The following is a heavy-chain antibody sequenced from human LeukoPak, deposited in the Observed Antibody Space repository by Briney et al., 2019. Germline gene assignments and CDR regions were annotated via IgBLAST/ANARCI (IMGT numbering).Heavy chain of an antibody. CDR3: ARDRVGATTNFDY. J-gene: IGHJ4*02. Sequence: GGSLRPSCAASGFTFSSYAMSWVRQAPGKGLDWVSVIYSGGNAYYADSVKGRFTISRDNSKNTLYLQMNSLRAEDTAVYYCARDRVGATTNFDYWGQGTLVTVSS. D-gene: IGHD1-26*01. V-gene: IGHV3-53*01. CDR1: GFTFSSYA. CDR2: IYSGGNA.